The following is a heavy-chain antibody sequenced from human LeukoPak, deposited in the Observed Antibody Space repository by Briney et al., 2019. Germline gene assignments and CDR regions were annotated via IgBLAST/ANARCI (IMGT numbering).Heavy chain of an antibody. Sequence: SVKVSCKASGGTFCSYAISWVRQAPGQGLEWMGGIIPIFGTANYAQKFQGRVTITTDESTSTAYMELSSLRSEDTAVYYCARTTPGATVTTFGYFDYWGQGTLVTVSS. V-gene: IGHV1-69*05. D-gene: IGHD4-11*01. CDR2: IIPIFGTA. CDR3: ARTTPGATVTTFGYFDY. J-gene: IGHJ4*02. CDR1: GGTFCSYA.